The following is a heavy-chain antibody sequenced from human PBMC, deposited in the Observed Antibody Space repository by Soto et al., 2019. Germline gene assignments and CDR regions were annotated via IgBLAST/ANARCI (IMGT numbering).Heavy chain of an antibody. Sequence: EVQLLDSGGGLVQPGGSLRLSCAASGFTFSSSAMSWVRQARGKGLAWVSAVSGSGWTTYYADSVTGRFTISRYNSKNTLYLPMNSGRAADTAIYFRARCTVDTIDTSGWWEYLDPWGQANLVSVSS. D-gene: IGHD6-19*01. CDR2: VSGSGWTT. CDR3: ARCTVDTIDTSGWWEYLDP. V-gene: IGHV3-23*01. CDR1: GFTFSSSA. J-gene: IGHJ5*02.